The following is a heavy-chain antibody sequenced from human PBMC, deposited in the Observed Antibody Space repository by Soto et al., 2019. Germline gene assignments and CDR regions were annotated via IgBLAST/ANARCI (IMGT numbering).Heavy chain of an antibody. V-gene: IGHV1-18*01. CDR2: ISAYNGNT. D-gene: IGHD3-10*01. Sequence: ASVKVSCKASGYTFSTYGVSWVRQAPGQGLEWMGWISAYNGNTNYAQKLQGRVTMTTDTSTNTAYMELRSLRSDDTAVYYCARDRRKGPGSGSYTYWFDPWGQGTLVT. CDR1: GYTFSTYG. J-gene: IGHJ5*02. CDR3: ARDRRKGPGSGSYTYWFDP.